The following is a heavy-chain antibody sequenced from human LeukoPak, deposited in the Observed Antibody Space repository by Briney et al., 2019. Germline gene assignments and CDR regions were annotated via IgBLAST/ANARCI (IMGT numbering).Heavy chain of an antibody. CDR2: VKLNIDGATT. V-gene: IGHV3-15*06. CDR3: ATGLRDGFEI. Sequence: GGCLRLSCAASGLTFRCVWVTWVRQPPGKGLEWVGRVKLNIDGATTNYCAAEKGRFTIQRDDSNGTLYLQMNSLKTVVIALYYCATGLRDGFEIWGQGTMVTVSS. CDR1: GLTFRCVW. D-gene: IGHD2-8*01. J-gene: IGHJ3*02.